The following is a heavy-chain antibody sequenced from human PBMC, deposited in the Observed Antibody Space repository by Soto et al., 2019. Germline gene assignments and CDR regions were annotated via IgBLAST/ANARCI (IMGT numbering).Heavy chain of an antibody. CDR3: ARDTNVALTFHYFGIDV. CDR2: INPDGGIA. V-gene: IGHV1-46*01. Sequence: QVQPVQSGAEVKVPGASLKVSCKASGYAFTSYYIHWVRQAPVQGLEWVGIINPDGGIASYPQKFMVRFSRTRDTSTSTVYMEMSRLSSADSATYYCARDTNVALTFHYFGIDVWGRGTTVIVSS. CDR1: GYAFTSYY. J-gene: IGHJ6*02.